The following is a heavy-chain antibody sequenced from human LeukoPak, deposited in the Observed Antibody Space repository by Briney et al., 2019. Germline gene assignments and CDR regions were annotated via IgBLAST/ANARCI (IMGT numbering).Heavy chain of an antibody. J-gene: IGHJ5*02. CDR2: IYWNDDK. Sequence: SGPTLVKPTQTLTLTCTFSGFSLSTSGVGVGWIRQPPGKALEWLALIYWNDDKRYSPSLKSRLTITKDTSKNQVVLTMTNMDPVDTATYYCAHRRGYVVTSWFDPWGQGTLVTVSS. CDR3: AHRRGYVVTSWFDP. CDR1: GFSLSTSGVG. D-gene: IGHD5-12*01. V-gene: IGHV2-5*01.